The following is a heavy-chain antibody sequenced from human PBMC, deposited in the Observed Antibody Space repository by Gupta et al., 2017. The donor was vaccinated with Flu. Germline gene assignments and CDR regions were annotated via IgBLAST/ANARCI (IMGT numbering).Heavy chain of an antibody. CDR3: ARHEITIFGVVTTRYNWFDP. V-gene: IGHV4-39*01. CDR1: GGSISSSSYY. J-gene: IGHJ5*02. D-gene: IGHD3-3*01. CDR2: IYYSGST. Sequence: QLQLQESGPGLVKPSETLSLTCTVSGGSISSSSYYWGWIRQPPGQGLEWIGSIYYSGSTYYNPSLKSRVTISVDTSKNQFSLKLSSVTAADTAVYYCARHEITIFGVVTTRYNWFDPWGQGTLVTVSS.